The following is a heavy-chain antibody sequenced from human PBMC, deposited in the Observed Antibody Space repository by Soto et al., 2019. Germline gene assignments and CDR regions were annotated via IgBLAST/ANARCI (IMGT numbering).Heavy chain of an antibody. D-gene: IGHD2-2*01. CDR2: MSSSGSTI. J-gene: IGHJ6*02. CDR3: PAIVVVPAAPMDA. CDR1: VFTFISYD. V-gene: IGHV3-48*03. Sequence: GGALRLSFESSVFTFISYDMNWVRKAPGKGLECVSYMSSSGSTIYYADSVKGRFTVSRDNAKSSLYLQMNSLRAEDTAVYYCPAIVVVPAAPMDAWGQGTTVTVSS.